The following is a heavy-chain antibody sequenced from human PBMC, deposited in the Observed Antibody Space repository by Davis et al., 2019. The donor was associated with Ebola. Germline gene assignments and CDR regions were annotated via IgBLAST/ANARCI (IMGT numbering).Heavy chain of an antibody. CDR3: ARDQEDWIFGVVVKAVRKYGMDV. J-gene: IGHJ6*02. CDR1: GFTFSSYA. V-gene: IGHV3-30*04. CDR2: ISYDGSNK. Sequence: GESLKISCAASGFTFSSYAMHWVRQAPGKGLEWVAVISYDGSNKYYADSVRGRFTISRDNARNSLYLQINSLRDEDTAVYYCARDQEDWIFGVVVKAVRKYGMDVWGQGTAVTVSS. D-gene: IGHD3-3*01.